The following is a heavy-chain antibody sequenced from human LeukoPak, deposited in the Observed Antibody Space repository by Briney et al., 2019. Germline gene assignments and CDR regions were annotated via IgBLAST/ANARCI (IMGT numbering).Heavy chain of an antibody. CDR2: IYPRDSDT. CDR3: ARRQYSGYDFDY. D-gene: IGHD5-12*01. Sequence: GESLKISCKGSGYIFTNYWIGLVRQMPGKGLEWMGIIYPRDSDTRYSPSFQGQVTVSADKSISTAYLQWSNLEASDTAMYYCARRQYSGYDFDYWGQGTLVTVSS. J-gene: IGHJ4*02. CDR1: GYIFTNYW. V-gene: IGHV5-51*01.